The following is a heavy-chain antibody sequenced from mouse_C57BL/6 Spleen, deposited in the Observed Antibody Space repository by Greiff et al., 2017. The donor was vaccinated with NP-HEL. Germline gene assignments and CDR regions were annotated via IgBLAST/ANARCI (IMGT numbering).Heavy chain of an antibody. CDR2: INPSTGGT. D-gene: IGHD3-3*01. J-gene: IGHJ4*01. Sequence: VQLQQSGPELVKPGASVKISCKASGYSFTGYYMNWVKQSPEQSLEWIGEINPSTGGTTYNQKFKAKATLTVDKSSSTAYMQLKSLTSEDSAVYYCARRALYAMDDWGQGTSVTVSS. CDR1: GYSFTGYY. CDR3: ARRALYAMDD. V-gene: IGHV1-42*01.